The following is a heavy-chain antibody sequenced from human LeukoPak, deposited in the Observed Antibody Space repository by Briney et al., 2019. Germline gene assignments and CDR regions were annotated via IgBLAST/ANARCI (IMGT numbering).Heavy chain of an antibody. Sequence: PSETLSLTCTVSGGSISSTSYYWGWIRQPPGKGLEWIGSIYPTGSTYYNPSLKSRVTISVDTSKNRFSLKLSSVTAADTAVYYCARDRYKAGTPDYWGQGTLVTVSS. J-gene: IGHJ4*02. D-gene: IGHD6-19*01. CDR3: ARDRYKAGTPDY. CDR1: GGSISSTSYY. V-gene: IGHV4-39*02. CDR2: IYPTGST.